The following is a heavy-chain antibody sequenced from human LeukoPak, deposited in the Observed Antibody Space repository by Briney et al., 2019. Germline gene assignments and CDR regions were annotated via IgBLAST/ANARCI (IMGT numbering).Heavy chain of an antibody. CDR3: AKGKAEAYPYSFDN. J-gene: IGHJ4*02. CDR2: ITLTGSRT. V-gene: IGHV3-23*01. CDR1: GFSFSSYA. D-gene: IGHD1-1*01. Sequence: GGSLRLSCAASGFSFSSYAMSWVRQAPGKGLEWVATITLTGSRTYFPDSVKGRFTLSRDNSKSMLYLQMNSLRAEDTALYYCAKGKAEAYPYSFDNWGQGILVTVSS.